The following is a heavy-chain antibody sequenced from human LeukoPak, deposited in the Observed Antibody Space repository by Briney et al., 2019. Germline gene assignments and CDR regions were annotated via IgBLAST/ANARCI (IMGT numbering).Heavy chain of an antibody. Sequence: SETLSLTCTVSGGSISSYYWSWIRQPPGKGLEWIGYIYYSGSTNYNPSLKSRVTISVDTSKNQFSLKLSSVTAADTAVYYCAREVSYYYYMDVWGKGTTVTISS. CDR1: GGSISSYY. CDR2: IYYSGST. V-gene: IGHV4-59*01. CDR3: AREVSYYYYMDV. D-gene: IGHD1-14*01. J-gene: IGHJ6*03.